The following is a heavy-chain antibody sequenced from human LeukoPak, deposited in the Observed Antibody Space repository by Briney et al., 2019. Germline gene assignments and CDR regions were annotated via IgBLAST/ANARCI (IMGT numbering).Heavy chain of an antibody. J-gene: IGHJ5*02. CDR3: AKDYRVVVGPNWFDP. Sequence: ASVKVSCKASGYTFTSYDINWVRQATGQGLEWMGWMNPNSGNTGYAQKFQGRVTITRNTSISTAYMELSSLRSEDTAVYYCAKDYRVVVGPNWFDPWGQGTLVTVSS. CDR2: MNPNSGNT. V-gene: IGHV1-8*03. CDR1: GYTFTSYD. D-gene: IGHD2-15*01.